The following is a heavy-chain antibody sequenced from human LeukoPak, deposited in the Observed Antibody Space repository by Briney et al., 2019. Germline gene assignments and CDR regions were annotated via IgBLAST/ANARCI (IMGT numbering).Heavy chain of an antibody. V-gene: IGHV1-8*02. CDR1: GYTFTSYA. J-gene: IGHJ5*02. D-gene: IGHD6-19*01. CDR3: ARGTVAGTWWFDP. CDR2: MNPNSGNT. Sequence: GASVKVSCKASGYTFTSYAMHWVRQAPGQRLEWMGWMNPNSGNTGYAQKFQGRVTMTRNTSISTAYMELSSLRSEDTAVYYCARGTVAGTWWFDPWGQGTLVTVSS.